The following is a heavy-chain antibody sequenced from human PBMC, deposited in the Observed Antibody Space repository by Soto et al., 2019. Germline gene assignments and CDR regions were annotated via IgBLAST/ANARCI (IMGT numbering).Heavy chain of an antibody. CDR3: TNSAQITSSGCYRD. D-gene: IGHD6-19*01. V-gene: IGHV4-59*01. CDR2: IYYSGST. CDR1: GGSISGYY. Sequence: QVQLQESGPGLVKPSETLSLTCTVSGGSISGYYWSWILQPPGKGLEWIGYIYYSGSTNYNPSLKTRATISVDTSKPQFSRKLSSVTAADTAVYYCTNSAQITSSGCYRDWGQGTLVTVSS. J-gene: IGHJ4*02.